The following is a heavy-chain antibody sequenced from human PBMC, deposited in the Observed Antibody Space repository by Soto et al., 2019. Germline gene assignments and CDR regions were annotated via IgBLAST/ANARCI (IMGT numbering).Heavy chain of an antibody. CDR2: INHSGST. Sequence: SETLSLTCAVYGGSFSGYYWSWIRQPPGKGLEWIGEINHSGSTNYNPSLKSRVTISVDTSKNQFSLKLSSVTAADTAVYYCARGRTEVVTPFDYWGQGTLVTVSS. V-gene: IGHV4-34*01. CDR3: ARGRTEVVTPFDY. J-gene: IGHJ4*02. CDR1: GGSFSGYY. D-gene: IGHD3-22*01.